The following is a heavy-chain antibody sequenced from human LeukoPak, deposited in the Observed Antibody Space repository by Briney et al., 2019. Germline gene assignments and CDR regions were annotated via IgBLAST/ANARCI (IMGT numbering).Heavy chain of an antibody. CDR2: IYYTGTT. J-gene: IGHJ4*02. CDR3: ARGEDFERYYLAY. V-gene: IGHV4-59*01. CDR1: GGSISIYY. D-gene: IGHD3-9*01. Sequence: SETLSLTCSVSGGSISIYYWTWIRQIPGKGLEWIGYIYYTGTTNYNPLFESRATISVDTSKNQFSLKLTSVAAADTAVYFCARGEDFERYYLAYWGQGTLVTVSS.